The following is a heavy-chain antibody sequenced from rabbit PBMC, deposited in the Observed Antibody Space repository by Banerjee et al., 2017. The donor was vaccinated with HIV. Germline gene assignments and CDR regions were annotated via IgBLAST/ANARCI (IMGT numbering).Heavy chain of an antibody. V-gene: IGHV1S45*01. CDR1: GFTLSSSYY. J-gene: IGHJ4*01. CDR2: IYPGDGTT. Sequence: QEQLVESGGGLVQPEGSLTLTCKASGFTLSSSYYMCWVRQAPGKGLEWIACIYPGDGTTYYASWAKGRFTISKTSSTTVTLQMTSLTAADTATYFCGRDSGGGSYYDLWGPGTLVTIS. D-gene: IGHD8-1*01. CDR3: GRDSGGGSYYDL.